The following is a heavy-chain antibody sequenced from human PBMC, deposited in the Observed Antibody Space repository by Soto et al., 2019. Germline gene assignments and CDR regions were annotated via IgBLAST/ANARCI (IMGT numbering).Heavy chain of an antibody. CDR3: ARGERTLYYYYMDV. D-gene: IGHD1-1*01. Sequence: QVQLVQSGAEVKKPGASVKVSCKASGYTFTSYGISWVRQAPGQGLEWMGWISAYNGNTNYAQKLQGRATMSTDTSKSTAYMELRSLRSDDTVVYYCARGERTLYYYYMDVWGKGTTVTVSS. CDR2: ISAYNGNT. CDR1: GYTFTSYG. J-gene: IGHJ6*03. V-gene: IGHV1-18*01.